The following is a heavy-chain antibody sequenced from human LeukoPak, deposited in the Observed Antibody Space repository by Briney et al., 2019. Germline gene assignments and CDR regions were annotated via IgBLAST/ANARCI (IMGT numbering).Heavy chain of an antibody. CDR2: ISSSSSTI. D-gene: IGHD4-17*01. J-gene: IGHJ5*02. V-gene: IGHV3-48*01. CDR3: AREGDYGDFAP. Sequence: PGGSLRLSCAASGFTFSSYSMNWVRQAPGKGLEWVSYISSSSSTIYYADSVKGRFTISRDNAKNSLYLHMNSLSAEDTAVYYWAREGDYGDFAPWGQGTLVTVSS. CDR1: GFTFSSYS.